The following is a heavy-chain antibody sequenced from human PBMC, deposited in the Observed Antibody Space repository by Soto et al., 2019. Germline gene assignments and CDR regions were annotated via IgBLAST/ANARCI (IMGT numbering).Heavy chain of an antibody. D-gene: IGHD2-2*01. CDR3: ARHRAACTTTSCYVHWFGP. Sequence: SETLSLTCSFSGDSVTSHYLTWIRQSPEKGLEWIGYMHYTGFSHYNPSLKSRLTISVDRSKNQFSLQLSSVTAADTAVYYCARHRAACTTTSCYVHWFGPWGQGTLVTVSS. CDR2: MHYTGFS. J-gene: IGHJ5*02. CDR1: GDSVTSHY. V-gene: IGHV4-59*08.